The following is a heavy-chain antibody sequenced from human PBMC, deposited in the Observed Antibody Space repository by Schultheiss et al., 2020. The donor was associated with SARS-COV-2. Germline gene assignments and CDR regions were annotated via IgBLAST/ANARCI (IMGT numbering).Heavy chain of an antibody. D-gene: IGHD1/OR15-1a*01. CDR2: INHSGST. Sequence: GSLRLSCTVSGGSISSSSYYWGWIRQPPGKGLEWIGEINHSGSTNYNPSLKSRVTISVDTSKNQFSLKLSSVTAADTAVYYCARGGRITGTTEGFFDYWGQGTLVTVSS. V-gene: IGHV4-39*07. CDR3: ARGGRITGTTEGFFDY. J-gene: IGHJ4*02. CDR1: GGSISSSSYY.